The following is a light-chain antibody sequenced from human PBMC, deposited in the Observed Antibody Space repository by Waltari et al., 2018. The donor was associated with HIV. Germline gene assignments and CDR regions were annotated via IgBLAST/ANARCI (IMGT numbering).Light chain of an antibody. V-gene: IGLV2-14*03. CDR2: DVS. Sequence: QSALTQPASVSGSPGQSITISCTGTTSDVGGYNYVSWYQQHPGQAPRVIIYDVSKRPPGVSDRFSGSKSGNTASLTISGLQAEDEGDYCCSSYRNSTFYVFGNGTKVTVL. CDR1: TSDVGGYNY. CDR3: SSYRNSTFYV. J-gene: IGLJ1*01.